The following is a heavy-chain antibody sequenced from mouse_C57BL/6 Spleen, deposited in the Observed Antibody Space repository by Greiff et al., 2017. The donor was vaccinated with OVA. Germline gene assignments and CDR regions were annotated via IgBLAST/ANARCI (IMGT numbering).Heavy chain of an antibody. D-gene: IGHD1-1*01. CDR1: GFNIKDDY. V-gene: IGHV14-4*01. CDR2: LDPENGDT. Sequence: VQLQQSGAELVRPGASVKLSCTASGFNIKDDYMHWVKQRPEQGLEWIGWLDPENGDTEYASKFQGKATITADTSSNTAYLQLSSLTSEDTAVYYCTTDGSDYFDYWGQGTTLTVSS. J-gene: IGHJ2*01. CDR3: TTDGSDYFDY.